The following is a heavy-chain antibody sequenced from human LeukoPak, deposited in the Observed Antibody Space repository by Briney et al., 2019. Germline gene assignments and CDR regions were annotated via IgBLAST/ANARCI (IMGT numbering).Heavy chain of an antibody. J-gene: IGHJ4*02. CDR2: INPNSGGT. D-gene: IGHD3-16*02. CDR1: GGTFSSYT. CDR3: ARRLEVWGSYRLDY. Sequence: ASVKVSRKASGGTFSSYTISWVRQAPGQGLEWMGWINPNSGGTNYAQKFQGRVTMTRDTSISTAYMELSRLRSDDTAVYYCARRLEVWGSYRLDYWGQGTLVTVSS. V-gene: IGHV1-2*02.